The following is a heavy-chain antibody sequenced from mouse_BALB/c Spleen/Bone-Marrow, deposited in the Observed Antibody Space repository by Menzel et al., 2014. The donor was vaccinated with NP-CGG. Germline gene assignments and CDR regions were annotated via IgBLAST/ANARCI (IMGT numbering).Heavy chain of an antibody. D-gene: IGHD2-14*01. CDR1: GYTFTSYY. CDR3: TRREYYRYDRAMDY. CDR2: INPSNGGT. J-gene: IGHJ4*01. Sequence: QVQLKQSGAELVKPGASVKLSCTASGYTFTSYYMYWVKQRPGQGLEWIGEINPSNGGTNFNEKFKSKATLTVDKSSSTAYMQLSSLTSEDSAVYYCTRREYYRYDRAMDYWGQGTSVTVSS. V-gene: IGHV1S81*02.